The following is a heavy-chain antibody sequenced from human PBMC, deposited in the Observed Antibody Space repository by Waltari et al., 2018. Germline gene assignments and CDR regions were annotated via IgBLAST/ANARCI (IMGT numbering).Heavy chain of an antibody. CDR1: GFTFSSYA. CDR3: ARDRWNYYFDY. CDR2: ISYDGSNK. J-gene: IGHJ4*02. V-gene: IGHV3-30-3*01. D-gene: IGHD1-7*01. Sequence: QVQLVESGGGVVQPGRSLRLSCAASGFTFSSYAMHWVRQAPGKGLEWVAVISYDGSNKYYADSVKGRFTISRDNSKNTPYLQMNSLRAEDTAVYYCARDRWNYYFDYWGQGTLVTVSS.